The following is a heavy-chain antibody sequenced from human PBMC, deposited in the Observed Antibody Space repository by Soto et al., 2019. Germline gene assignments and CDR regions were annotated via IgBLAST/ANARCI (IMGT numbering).Heavy chain of an antibody. CDR3: AKSPLGYCSGGSCYPPHYFDY. Sequence: EVQLLDSGGGLVQPGGSLRLSCAASGFTFSNYAMSWVRQAPGKGLEWVSGVGGSGDSTYYAGSVKGRFTISRDNSKDTLYLQMRSLRAEETAVFYCAKSPLGYCSGGSCYPPHYFDYWGQGTLVTVSS. J-gene: IGHJ4*02. D-gene: IGHD2-15*01. V-gene: IGHV3-23*01. CDR2: VGGSGDST. CDR1: GFTFSNYA.